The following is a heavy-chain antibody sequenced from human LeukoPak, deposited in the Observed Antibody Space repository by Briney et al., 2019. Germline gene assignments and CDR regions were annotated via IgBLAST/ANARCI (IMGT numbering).Heavy chain of an antibody. CDR3: ARGPLGDFWSGYYMDV. D-gene: IGHD3-3*01. CDR1: GYTFTSYG. CDR2: ISAYNGNT. Sequence: ASVKVSCKASGYTFTSYGISWVRQAPGQGLEWMGWISAYNGNTNYAQKLQGRVTMTTDTSTSTAYMEPSSLRSEDTAVYYCARGPLGDFWSGYYMDVWGKGTTVTVSS. J-gene: IGHJ6*03. V-gene: IGHV1-18*01.